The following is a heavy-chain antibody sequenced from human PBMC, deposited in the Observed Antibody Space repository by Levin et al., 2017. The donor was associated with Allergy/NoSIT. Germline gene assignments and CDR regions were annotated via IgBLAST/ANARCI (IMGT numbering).Heavy chain of an antibody. D-gene: IGHD3-9*01. CDR2: IRSQVYGGTT. CDR3: GREGSLTFYDILTVDY. Sequence: GESLKISCTASGFTFGDYTMSWFRQAPGKGLEWVSFIRSQVYGGTTEYAASVKGRFTISRDDSKSIAYLQMKSLKTEDTALYYCGREGSLTFYDILTVDYWGQGTLVTVSS. J-gene: IGHJ4*02. V-gene: IGHV3-49*03. CDR1: GFTFGDYT.